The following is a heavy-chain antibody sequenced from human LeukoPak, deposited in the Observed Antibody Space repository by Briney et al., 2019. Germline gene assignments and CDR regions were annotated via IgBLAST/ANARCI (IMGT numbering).Heavy chain of an antibody. J-gene: IGHJ3*02. CDR3: ARDHTYYYDSSGYPGHDAFDI. Sequence: SGTLSLTCAVSGGSISSSNWWSWVRRPPGKGLEWIGEICHSGSTNYNPSLKSRVTISVDKSKNQFSLKLSSVTAADTAVYYCARDHTYYYDSSGYPGHDAFDIWGQGTMVTVSS. V-gene: IGHV4-4*02. CDR2: ICHSGST. D-gene: IGHD3-22*01. CDR1: GGSISSSNW.